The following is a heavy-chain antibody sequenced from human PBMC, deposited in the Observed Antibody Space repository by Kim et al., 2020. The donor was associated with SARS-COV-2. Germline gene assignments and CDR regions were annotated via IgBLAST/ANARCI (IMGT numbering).Heavy chain of an antibody. D-gene: IGHD6-13*01. CDR3: AKGSFVAAARCGKMDV. Sequence: GGSLRLSCAASGFTFSSYGMHWVRQAPGKWLEWVAVISYDGSNKYYADSVKGRFTISRDNSKNTLYLQMNSLRAEDTAVYYCAKGSFVAAARCGKMDVWGQGTTVTVSS. J-gene: IGHJ6*02. CDR2: ISYDGSNK. CDR1: GFTFSSYG. V-gene: IGHV3-30*18.